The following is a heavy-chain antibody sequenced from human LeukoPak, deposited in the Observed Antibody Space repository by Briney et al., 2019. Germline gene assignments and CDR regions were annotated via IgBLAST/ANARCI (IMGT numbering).Heavy chain of an antibody. J-gene: IGHJ5*02. CDR3: ARARITVVRGVITNNWFDP. Sequence: ASVKVSCKASGYTFTSYYMHWVRQAPGQGLEWMGIINPSGGSTSYAQKFQGRVTMTRDTSTSTVYMELSSLRSEDTAVYYCARARITVVRGVITNNWFDPWGQGTLVTVSS. CDR2: INPSGGST. D-gene: IGHD3-10*01. CDR1: GYTFTSYY. V-gene: IGHV1-46*01.